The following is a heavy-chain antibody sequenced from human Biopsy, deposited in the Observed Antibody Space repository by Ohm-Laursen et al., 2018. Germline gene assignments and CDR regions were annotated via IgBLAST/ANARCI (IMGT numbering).Heavy chain of an antibody. CDR3: VRGYSSSWSGYLDH. CDR2: IKQDGSEK. Sequence: GSLRLSCAASGFTFTDYWMIWVRRAPGKGLEWVANIKQDGSEKNYVDSVKGRFTISRDNAKNSLFLQMNSLTTEDTALYYCVRGYSSSWSGYLDHWGQGTLVTVSS. D-gene: IGHD3-3*01. J-gene: IGHJ4*02. CDR1: GFTFTDYW. V-gene: IGHV3-7*03.